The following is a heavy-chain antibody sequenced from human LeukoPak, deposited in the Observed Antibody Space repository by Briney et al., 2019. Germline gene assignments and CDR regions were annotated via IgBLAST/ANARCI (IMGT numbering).Heavy chain of an antibody. CDR1: GFKFDDYG. CDR3: ARDPTHRLGYFDL. V-gene: IGHV3-20*04. Sequence: PGGSLRLSCAASGFKFDDYGLSWVRQAPGKGLEWVSAINYNGVYTNYADSVQGRFTISRDDARNSLYLQMNILRAEDTALYFCARDPTHRLGYFDLWGRGTLVTVSS. J-gene: IGHJ2*01. CDR2: INYNGVYT.